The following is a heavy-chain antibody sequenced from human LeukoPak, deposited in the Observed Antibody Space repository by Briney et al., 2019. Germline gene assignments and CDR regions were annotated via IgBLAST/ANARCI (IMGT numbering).Heavy chain of an antibody. CDR1: GYTFTGYY. V-gene: IGHV1-2*02. D-gene: IGHD6-19*01. J-gene: IGHJ4*02. CDR2: INPNSGGT. Sequence: ASVKVSCKASGYTFTGYYMHWVRQAPGQGLEWMGWINPNSGGTNYAQKFQGRVTMTRDTSISTAYMELSRPRSDDTAVYYCARWSSGWYGTYFDYWGQGTLVTVSS. CDR3: ARWSSGWYGTYFDY.